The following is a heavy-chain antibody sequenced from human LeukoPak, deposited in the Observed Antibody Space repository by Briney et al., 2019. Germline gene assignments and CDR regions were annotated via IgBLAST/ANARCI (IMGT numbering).Heavy chain of an antibody. CDR1: GFTFSGYS. D-gene: IGHD2-21*02. J-gene: IGHJ4*02. CDR2: ISSSSSII. CDR3: ARGLCGGDCYSD. V-gene: IGHV3-48*02. Sequence: PGGSLRLSCVLSGFTFSGYSMTWVRQAPGEGLEWLSYISSSSSIIHYADSVKGRFTISRDNAKNSLYLQMNSLRDEDTAAYYCARGLCGGDCYSDWGQGTLVTVSS.